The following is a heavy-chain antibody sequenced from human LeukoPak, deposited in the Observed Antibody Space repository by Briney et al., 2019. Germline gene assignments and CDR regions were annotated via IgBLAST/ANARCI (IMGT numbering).Heavy chain of an antibody. CDR3: AKQFNTIFGVVISTPVYAFDI. J-gene: IGHJ3*02. CDR1: GFTFSSYA. Sequence: PGGSLRLSCAASGFTFSSYAMSWVRQAPGKGLEWVSAIGGSGGSTYYADSVKGRFTISRDNSKNTLYLQMNSLRAEDTAVYYCAKQFNTIFGVVISTPVYAFDIWGQGTMVTVSS. D-gene: IGHD3-3*01. V-gene: IGHV3-23*01. CDR2: IGGSGGST.